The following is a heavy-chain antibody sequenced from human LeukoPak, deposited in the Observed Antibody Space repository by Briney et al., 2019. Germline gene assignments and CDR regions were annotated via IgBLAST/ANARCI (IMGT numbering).Heavy chain of an antibody. J-gene: IGHJ4*02. CDR3: ARGVIFAGYGGNSVDY. V-gene: IGHV1-2*02. Sequence: GASVKVSCKASGYTFTCYYMHWVRQAPGQGLEWMGWINPNSGGTNYAQKFQGRVTMTRDTSISKAYMELRRLRSDDTAVYYCARGVIFAGYGGNSVDYWGQGTLVTVSS. D-gene: IGHD4-23*01. CDR2: INPNSGGT. CDR1: GYTFTCYY.